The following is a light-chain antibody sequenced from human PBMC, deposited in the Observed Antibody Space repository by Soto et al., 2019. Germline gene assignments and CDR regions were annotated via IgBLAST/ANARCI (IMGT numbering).Light chain of an antibody. V-gene: IGLV2-14*01. CDR3: SSYTGRSTYVV. Sequence: QSVLTQPASVSGSPGQSITISCTGTSSDVGGYNYVSWYQQHPGKAPKLMIYDVNNRPSGVSNRFSGSKSGNTASLTISGLQAEDEADYYCSSYTGRSTYVVFGGGTQLTVL. CDR2: DVN. J-gene: IGLJ2*01. CDR1: SSDVGGYNY.